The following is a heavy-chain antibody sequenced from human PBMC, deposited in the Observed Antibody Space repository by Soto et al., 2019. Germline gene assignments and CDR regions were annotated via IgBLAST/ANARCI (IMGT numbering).Heavy chain of an antibody. CDR1: GITFSSYA. V-gene: IGHV3-23*01. CDR3: AKGRYCSSTRCYKPPAGMDV. D-gene: IGHD2-2*02. Sequence: GGSLRLSCAASGITFSSYAMSWVRQAPGKGLEWVSAISGSGGSTYYADSVKGRFTISRDNSKNTLYLQMNSLRAEDTAVYYCAKGRYCSSTRCYKPPAGMDVWGQGTKVTVSS. J-gene: IGHJ6*02. CDR2: ISGSGGST.